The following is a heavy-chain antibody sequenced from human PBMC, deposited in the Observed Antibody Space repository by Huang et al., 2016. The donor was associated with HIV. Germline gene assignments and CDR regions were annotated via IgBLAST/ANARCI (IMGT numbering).Heavy chain of an antibody. Sequence: QITLKESGPTLVKPTQTLTLTCTFSGFSLTSSGVAVGWIRQPPGKALEWLALIYWDNEERFSPSLKTRLTITKDTPKNEEVLTMTNMDPVDTATYYCVHRLRYGKWYVDYWGQGVLVTVSS. V-gene: IGHV2-5*02. CDR3: VHRLRYGKWYVDY. J-gene: IGHJ4*02. CDR1: GFSLTSSGVA. CDR2: IYWDNEE. D-gene: IGHD6-13*01.